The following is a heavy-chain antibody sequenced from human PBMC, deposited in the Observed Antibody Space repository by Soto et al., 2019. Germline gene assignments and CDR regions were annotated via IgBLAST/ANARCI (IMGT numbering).Heavy chain of an antibody. D-gene: IGHD3-3*01. CDR3: ARGYAAPTPSLQEWLLPPHYYYYGMDV. V-gene: IGHV1-69*13. Sequence: GASVKVSCKASGGTFSSYAIRWVRQAPGQGLEWMGGIIPIFGTANYAQKFQGRVTITADESTSTAYMELSSLRSEDTAVYYCARGYAAPTPSLQEWLLPPHYYYYGMDVWGQGTTVTVSS. J-gene: IGHJ6*02. CDR1: GGTFSSYA. CDR2: IIPIFGTA.